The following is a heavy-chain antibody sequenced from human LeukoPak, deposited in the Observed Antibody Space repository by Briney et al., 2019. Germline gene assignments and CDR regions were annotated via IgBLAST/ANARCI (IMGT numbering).Heavy chain of an antibody. CDR3: ARGGLRPSNWFDP. Sequence: SETLSLTCTVSGGSISSGGYYWSWIRQHPGKGLEWIGYIYYSGSTYYNPSLKSRVTISVDTSKNQFSLKLSSVTAADTAVYYCARGGLRPSNWFDPWGQGTLVTVSS. D-gene: IGHD3-16*01. CDR1: GGSISSGGYY. CDR2: IYYSGST. V-gene: IGHV4-31*03. J-gene: IGHJ5*02.